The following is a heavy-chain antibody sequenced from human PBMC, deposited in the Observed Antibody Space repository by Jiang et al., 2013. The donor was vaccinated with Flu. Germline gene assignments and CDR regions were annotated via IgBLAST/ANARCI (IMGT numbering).Heavy chain of an antibody. CDR3: ARVGMVANAFDV. V-gene: IGHV3-74*01. J-gene: IGHJ3*01. CDR2: IKRDGTIT. D-gene: IGHD2-8*01. Sequence: RIKRDGTITNYADSVKGRFTVSRDNAKNTLYLQMNSLRAEDTAVYFCARVGMVANAFDVWGHGTRVTVSS.